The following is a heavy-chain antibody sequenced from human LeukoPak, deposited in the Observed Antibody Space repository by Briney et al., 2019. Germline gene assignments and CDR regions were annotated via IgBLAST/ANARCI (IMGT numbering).Heavy chain of an antibody. CDR1: GFTFSENW. D-gene: IGHD6-13*01. V-gene: IGHV3-74*01. Sequence: GGSVRLSCVASGFTFSENWMHWVRQAPGKGLAWVSHINRDGGLTNYADSVKGRFTISRDNARNTVYLQMSSLRVADTAIYFCAREEHRLAEAGTSAFDLGGQGTLVTVSP. J-gene: IGHJ3*01. CDR2: INRDGGLT. CDR3: AREEHRLAEAGTSAFDL.